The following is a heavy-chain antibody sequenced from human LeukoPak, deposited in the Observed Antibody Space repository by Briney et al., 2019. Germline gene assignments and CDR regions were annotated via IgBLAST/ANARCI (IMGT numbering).Heavy chain of an antibody. J-gene: IGHJ3*02. Sequence: GGALRLSCAASGFTFSSYEMNWVRQAPGKGLEWVSYISSSGSTTYYADSVKGRFTISRDNAKNSLYLQMNSLRAEDTAVYYCARDSQGLGGIWGQGTMVTVSS. CDR2: ISSSGSTT. CDR1: GFTFSSYE. V-gene: IGHV3-48*03. CDR3: ARDSQGLGGI. D-gene: IGHD3-16*01.